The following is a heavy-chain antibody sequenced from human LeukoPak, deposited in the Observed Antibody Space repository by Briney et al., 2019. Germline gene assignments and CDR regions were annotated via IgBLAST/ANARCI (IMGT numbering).Heavy chain of an antibody. V-gene: IGHV1-69*04. CDR2: IIPILGIA. CDR3: ARDDYGGKFDY. Sequence: SVKVSCKASGGTFSSYAISWVRQAPGQGLEWMGRIIPILGIANYAQKFQGRVTITADKPTSTAYMELSSLRSEDTAVYYCARDDYGGKFDYWGQGTLVTVSS. D-gene: IGHD4-17*01. CDR1: GGTFSSYA. J-gene: IGHJ4*02.